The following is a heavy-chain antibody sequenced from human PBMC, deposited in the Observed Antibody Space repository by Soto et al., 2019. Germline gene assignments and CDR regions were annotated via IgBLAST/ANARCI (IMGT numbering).Heavy chain of an antibody. CDR1: GFTFSNYA. J-gene: IGHJ4*02. CDR3: AKTAAPRGAYYFDY. D-gene: IGHD2-2*01. V-gene: IGHV3-23*01. CDR2: ISGSGSTT. Sequence: EVQLLDSGGGLVQPGGSLRLSCAASGFTFSNYAMSWVRQAPGKGLEWVSSISGSGSTTYYTDSVKGRFTISRDNSKSTLSLQMDSLRAEGTAIYYCAKTAAPRGAYYFDYWGQGTLLTVSS.